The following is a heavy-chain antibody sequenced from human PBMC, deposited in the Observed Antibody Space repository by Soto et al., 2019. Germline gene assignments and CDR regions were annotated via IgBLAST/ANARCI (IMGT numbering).Heavy chain of an antibody. Sequence: EVQLVESGGGLVKPGGSLRLSCAASGVTFSSFSFNWVRQAPGKGLEWVSFILSSSGSIYYADSVKGRFTISRDNAKNSLYLQMTSLKDEDTAVYYCARDSGGQLVRRGFYYYYMDVWGKGTTVTVSS. CDR2: ILSSSGSI. CDR3: ARDSGGQLVRRGFYYYYMDV. D-gene: IGHD6-6*01. J-gene: IGHJ6*03. CDR1: GVTFSSFS. V-gene: IGHV3-21*01.